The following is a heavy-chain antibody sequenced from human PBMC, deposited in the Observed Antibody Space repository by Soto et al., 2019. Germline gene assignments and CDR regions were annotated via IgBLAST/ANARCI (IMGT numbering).Heavy chain of an antibody. CDR3: ARSGSSGYYFDY. V-gene: IGHV1-18*01. CDR1: GYTFTSYG. D-gene: IGHD3-22*01. J-gene: IGHJ4*02. Sequence: GASVKVSCKASGYTFTSYGVGWVRQAPGQGLEWMGWISAYNGNTNYAQKLQGRVTMNTDTSTSTAYMELRSLRFDDTAVYYCARSGSSGYYFDYWGQGTLVTVSS. CDR2: ISAYNGNT.